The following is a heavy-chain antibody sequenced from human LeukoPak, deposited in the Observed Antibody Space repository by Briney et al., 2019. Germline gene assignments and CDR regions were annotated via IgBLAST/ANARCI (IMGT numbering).Heavy chain of an antibody. J-gene: IGHJ4*02. Sequence: PSETLSLTCAVSGGSISSSNWWSWVRQPPGKGLEWIGEIYHSGSTNHNPSLKSRVTISVDKSKNQFSLKLSSVTAADTAVYYCARKRSAGGYSYGHFDYWGQGTLVTVSS. CDR2: IYHSGST. V-gene: IGHV4-4*02. CDR3: ARKRSAGGYSYGHFDY. D-gene: IGHD5-18*01. CDR1: GGSISSSNW.